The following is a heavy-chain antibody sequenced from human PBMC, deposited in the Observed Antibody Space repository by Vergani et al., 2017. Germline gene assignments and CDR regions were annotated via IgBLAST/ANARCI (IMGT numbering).Heavy chain of an antibody. Sequence: QVQLQESGPGLVKPSQTLSLTCTVSGGSISSVGYYWSWIGQHPGKGLEWIGYTYYSRRTYYNPSLKSRVTISVDTSKNQFSLKLRSVTAANTAVYYCARGGKWELQTTDFDYWGQGTLVTVSS. CDR2: TYYSRRT. D-gene: IGHD1-26*01. V-gene: IGHV4-31*03. J-gene: IGHJ4*02. CDR1: GGSISSVGYY. CDR3: ARGGKWELQTTDFDY.